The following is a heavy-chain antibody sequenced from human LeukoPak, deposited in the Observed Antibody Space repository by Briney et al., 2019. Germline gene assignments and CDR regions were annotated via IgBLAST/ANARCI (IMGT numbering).Heavy chain of an antibody. CDR3: AREGGSGLNYYYGMDV. CDR2: IIPIFGTA. V-gene: IGHV1-69*05. CDR1: GGTFSSYA. Sequence: ASVKVSCKASGGTFSSYAISWVRQAPGQGLEWMGGIIPIFGTANYAQKFQGRVTITTDESTSTAYMELSSLRSEDTAVYYCAREGGSGLNYYYGMDVWGQGTTVTVSS. D-gene: IGHD3-10*01. J-gene: IGHJ6*02.